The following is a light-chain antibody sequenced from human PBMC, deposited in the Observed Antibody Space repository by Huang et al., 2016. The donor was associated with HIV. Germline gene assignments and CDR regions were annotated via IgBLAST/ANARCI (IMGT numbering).Light chain of an antibody. CDR2: GAS. V-gene: IGKV3-20*01. J-gene: IGKJ2*01. CDR3: QQYGSSLYT. Sequence: EIELTQSPGTLSLSPGEGATLSCRASQSLSGTYLAWYQQKPGQAPRLLIYGASSRATGIPDRFSGSGSGTDFTLTISRLEPEDFAVYYCQQYGSSLYTFGQGTKLEIK. CDR1: QSLSGTY.